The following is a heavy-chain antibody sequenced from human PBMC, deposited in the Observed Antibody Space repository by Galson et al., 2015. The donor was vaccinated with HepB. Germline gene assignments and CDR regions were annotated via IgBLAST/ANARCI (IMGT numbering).Heavy chain of an antibody. CDR2: INSVNANT. Sequence: SVKVSCKASGYTLTRYAMHWVRQAPGQRLEWMGWINSVNANTKYSQTFQGRVTITRDTPANTVYMELGSLRSEDTAVYYCARWWDLLPGGAFDIWGQGTMVTVSS. J-gene: IGHJ3*02. CDR3: ARWWDLLPGGAFDI. V-gene: IGHV1-3*01. D-gene: IGHD1-26*01. CDR1: GYTLTRYA.